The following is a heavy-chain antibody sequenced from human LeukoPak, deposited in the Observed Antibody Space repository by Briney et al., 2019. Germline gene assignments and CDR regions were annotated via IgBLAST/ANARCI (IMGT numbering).Heavy chain of an antibody. CDR2: ISAYNGNT. Sequence: ASVKVSCKASGYTVSSYGFSWVRQAPGQGLEWMGWISAYNGNTNYAQKLQGRVTMTTDTSTSTAYMELRSLRSDDTAVYYCARWGFSGYSDYDTGGLDYWGQGTLVTVSS. CDR3: ARWGFSGYSDYDTGGLDY. V-gene: IGHV1-18*01. J-gene: IGHJ4*02. D-gene: IGHD5-12*01. CDR1: GYTVSSYG.